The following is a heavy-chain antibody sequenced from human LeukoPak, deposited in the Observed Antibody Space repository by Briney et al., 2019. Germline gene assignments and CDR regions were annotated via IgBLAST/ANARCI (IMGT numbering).Heavy chain of an antibody. V-gene: IGHV4-39*01. D-gene: IGHD2-21*02. Sequence: NTSETLSLTCTVSGGSISSTSYYWGWIRQPPGKGLEWIGTINYSSSTYYNPSLKSRVTISVDTSKNQISLKLNSVTAADTAMYYCARHGDLLSPFQTWGQGTLVTVSS. CDR2: INYSSST. CDR1: GGSISSTSYY. J-gene: IGHJ5*02. CDR3: ARHGDLLSPFQT.